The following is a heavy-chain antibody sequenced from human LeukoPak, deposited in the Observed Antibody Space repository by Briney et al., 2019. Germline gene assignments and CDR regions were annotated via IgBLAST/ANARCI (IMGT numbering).Heavy chain of an antibody. CDR1: GGSFSDYY. CDR3: ARVQGRYYDSSGYPGDAFDI. Sequence: PSETLSLTCAVYGGSFSDYYWSWIRQPPGKGLEWIGYIYYSGSTNYNPSLKSRVTISVDTSKNQFSLKLSSVTAADTAVYYCARVQGRYYDSSGYPGDAFDIWGQGTMVTVSS. V-gene: IGHV4-59*01. CDR2: IYYSGST. D-gene: IGHD3-22*01. J-gene: IGHJ3*02.